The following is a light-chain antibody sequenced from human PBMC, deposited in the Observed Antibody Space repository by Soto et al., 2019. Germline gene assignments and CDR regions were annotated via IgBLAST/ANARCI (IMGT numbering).Light chain of an antibody. CDR3: SSYKSSNTYYV. CDR2: EVT. J-gene: IGLJ1*01. Sequence: QSVLAQPASVSGSPGQSITISCTGTSSDVGGYNYVSWYQQHPGKAPKLMIYEVTDRPSGVSNRFSGSKSGNTASLTISGLQAEDEADYYCSSYKSSNTYYVFGTGTKVTVL. V-gene: IGLV2-14*01. CDR1: SSDVGGYNY.